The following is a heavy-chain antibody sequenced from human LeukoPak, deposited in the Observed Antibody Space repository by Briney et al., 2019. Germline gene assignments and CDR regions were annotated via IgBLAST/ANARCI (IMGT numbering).Heavy chain of an antibody. V-gene: IGHV3-66*01. J-gene: IGHJ6*02. D-gene: IGHD6-19*01. CDR2: IYSGGST. CDR3: ARDLRIAVAGTRGYYGMDV. Sequence: PGGSLRLSCAASGFTFRNAWMSWVRQAPGKGLEWVSVIYSGGSTYYAGSVKGRFTISRDNSKNTLYLQMNSLRAEDTAVYYCARDLRIAVAGTRGYYGMDVWGQGTTVTVSS. CDR1: GFTFRNAW.